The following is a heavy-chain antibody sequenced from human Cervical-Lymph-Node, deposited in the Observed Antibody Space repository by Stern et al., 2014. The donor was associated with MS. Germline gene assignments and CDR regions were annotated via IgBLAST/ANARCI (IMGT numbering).Heavy chain of an antibody. CDR1: GFLLSTSGVG. J-gene: IGHJ3*02. V-gene: IGHV2-5*02. D-gene: IGHD5-24*01. CDR3: AHRLEDGYSFPSAFDI. CDR2: IYWDDDK. Sequence: QITLKESGPTLVKPTQTLTLTCTFSGFLLSTSGVGVGWIRQPPGKDLEWLAIIYWDDDKRYSPSLKSRLTITKDTSKNQVVLTMTNMDPVDTATYYCAHRLEDGYSFPSAFDIWGQGTMVTVSS.